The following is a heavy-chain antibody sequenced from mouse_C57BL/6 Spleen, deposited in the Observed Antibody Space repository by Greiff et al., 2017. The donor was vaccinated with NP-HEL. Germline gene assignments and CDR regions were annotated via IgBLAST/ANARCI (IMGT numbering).Heavy chain of an antibody. J-gene: IGHJ2*01. CDR2: IYPGSGNT. V-gene: IGHV1-76*01. Sequence: VQLQQSGAELVRPGASVKLSCKASGYTFTDYYINWVKQRPGQGLEWIARIYPGSGNTYYNEKFKGKATLTAEKSSSTAYMQLSSLTSEDSAVYFCARSGSSYGYYFDYWGQGTTLTVSS. D-gene: IGHD1-1*01. CDR3: ARSGSSYGYYFDY. CDR1: GYTFTDYY.